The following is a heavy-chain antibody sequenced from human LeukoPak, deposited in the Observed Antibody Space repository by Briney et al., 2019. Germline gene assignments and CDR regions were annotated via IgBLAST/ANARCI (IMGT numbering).Heavy chain of an antibody. CDR2: IDTAGDT. CDR1: GFTFSNYD. D-gene: IGHD2-15*01. V-gene: IGHV3-13*01. Sequence: QPGGFLRLSCAASGFTFSNYDMHWVRQPTGKGLEWVSAIDTAGDTYYPDSVRGRFTFSRENAKNSLSLQMNSLRAEDTAVYYCARAWRGCIGGRCPYYFDYWGQGTLVTVSS. CDR3: ARAWRGCIGGRCPYYFDY. J-gene: IGHJ4*02.